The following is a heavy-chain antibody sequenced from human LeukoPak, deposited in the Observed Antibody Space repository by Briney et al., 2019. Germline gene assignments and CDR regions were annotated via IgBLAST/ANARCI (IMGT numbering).Heavy chain of an antibody. J-gene: IGHJ5*02. CDR2: IIPIFGTA. V-gene: IGHV1-69*05. CDR3: ARTLPRITMKEGDWFDP. Sequence: SVKVSCKASGGTFSGYAISWVRQAPGQGLEWMGRIIPIFGTANYAQKFQGRVTITTDESTSTAYMELSSLRSEDTAVYYCARTLPRITMKEGDWFDPWGQGTLVTVSS. CDR1: GGTFSGYA. D-gene: IGHD3-22*01.